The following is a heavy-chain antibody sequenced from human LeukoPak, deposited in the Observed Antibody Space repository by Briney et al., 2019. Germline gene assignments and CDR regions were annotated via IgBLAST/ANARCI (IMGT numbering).Heavy chain of an antibody. J-gene: IGHJ6*02. D-gene: IGHD4-4*01. CDR2: ISAYNGNT. V-gene: IGHV1-18*01. CDR3: VRELTTPRRYYAMDV. Sequence: ASVKVSCKASGYTFTSYGISWVRQAPGQGVEGMGWISAYNGNTNYAQKLQGRVTMTTDTSTSTAYMELRSLRSDDTAVYYCVRELTTPRRYYAMDVWGQGTTVTVSS. CDR1: GYTFTSYG.